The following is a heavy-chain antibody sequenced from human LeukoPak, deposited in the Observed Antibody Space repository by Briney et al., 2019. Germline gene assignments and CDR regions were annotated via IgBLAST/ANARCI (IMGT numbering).Heavy chain of an antibody. V-gene: IGHV4-31*03. CDR3: ARGDRDYYFDY. D-gene: IGHD5-24*01. CDR2: IYESDSGST. CDR1: GGSVRSGGYY. Sequence: SETLSLTCTVSGGSVRSGGYYWSWIRQHPGKGLEWIGYIYESDSGSTYYNPSLESRLSISVDTSKNQFSLKLRSVTAADTAVYYRARGDRDYYFDYWGQGTLVTVSS. J-gene: IGHJ4*02.